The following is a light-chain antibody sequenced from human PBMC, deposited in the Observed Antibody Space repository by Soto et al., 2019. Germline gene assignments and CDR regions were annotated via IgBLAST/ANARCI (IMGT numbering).Light chain of an antibody. CDR2: DAS. CDR1: QSVRSN. V-gene: IGKV3-15*01. J-gene: IGKJ1*01. CDR3: QQYNYWPPWT. Sequence: EIVMTQPPVTLSVSPGERATLSCRASQSVRSNLAWYQQKPGQAPRLLMYDASTRATGIPARFSGSGSGTEFTLTISSLQSEDFAVYYCQQYNYWPPWTFGQGTKVEIK.